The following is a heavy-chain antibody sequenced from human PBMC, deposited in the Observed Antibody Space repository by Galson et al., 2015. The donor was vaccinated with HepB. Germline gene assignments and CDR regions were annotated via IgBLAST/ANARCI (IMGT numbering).Heavy chain of an antibody. CDR1: GFTFSSYA. CDR3: VKDLRIDIFYFYMDV. D-gene: IGHD3-9*01. Sequence: SLRLSCAASGFTFSSYAMSWVRQAPGKGLEWVSAISGSGGNTYYADSVKGRFTISRDNSKNTLYLQMNSLRAEDTAVYYCVKDLRIDIFYFYMDVWGKGTAVTVSS. J-gene: IGHJ6*03. V-gene: IGHV3-23*01. CDR2: ISGSGGNT.